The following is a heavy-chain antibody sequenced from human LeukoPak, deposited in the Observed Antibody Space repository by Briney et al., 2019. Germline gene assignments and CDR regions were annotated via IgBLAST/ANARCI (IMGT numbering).Heavy chain of an antibody. J-gene: IGHJ4*02. CDR1: GFTFSSYE. Sequence: GGSLRLSCAASGFTFSSYEMNWVRQAPGKGLEWVSAISGSGGNTYYADSVKGRFTISRDNSMKTLYLQMNSLRAEDTAVYHCAKPPEYCRSTNCPTDYWGQGTLVTVSS. D-gene: IGHD2-2*01. CDR3: AKPPEYCRSTNCPTDY. V-gene: IGHV3-23*01. CDR2: ISGSGGNT.